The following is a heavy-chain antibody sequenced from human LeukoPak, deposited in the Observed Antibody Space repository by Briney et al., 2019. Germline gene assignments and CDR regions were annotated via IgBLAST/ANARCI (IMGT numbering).Heavy chain of an antibody. J-gene: IGHJ5*02. Sequence: ASVKVSCKVSGYTLTELSMHWVRQAPGKGLEWMGGFDPEDGETIYAQKFQGRVTITDDTSTDTAYMELSSLRSEDTAVYFCVTLVDRAMVTGYWFDPWGQGTLVTVS. CDR2: FDPEDGET. D-gene: IGHD5-18*01. CDR1: GYTLTELS. V-gene: IGHV1-24*01. CDR3: VTLVDRAMVTGYWFDP.